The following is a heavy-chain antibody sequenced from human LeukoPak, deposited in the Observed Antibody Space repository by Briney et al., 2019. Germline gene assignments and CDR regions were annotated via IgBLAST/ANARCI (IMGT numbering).Heavy chain of an antibody. CDR3: AREGETPVDY. Sequence: SETLSLTCTVSGGSISSGGYYWSWIRQPPGKGLEWIGEIYHSGSTNYNPSLKSRVTISVDTSKNQFSLKLSSVTAADTAVYYCAREGETPVDYWGQGTLVTVSS. D-gene: IGHD3-16*01. CDR1: GGSISSGGYY. CDR2: IYHSGST. J-gene: IGHJ4*02. V-gene: IGHV4-30-2*01.